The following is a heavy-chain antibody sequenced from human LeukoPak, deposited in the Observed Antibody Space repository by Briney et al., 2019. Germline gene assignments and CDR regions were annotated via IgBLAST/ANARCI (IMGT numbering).Heavy chain of an antibody. V-gene: IGHV3-48*03. J-gene: IGHJ4*02. CDR2: ISSSGSTI. CDR1: GFTFSSYE. Sequence: GGSLRLSCAASGFTFSSYEMNWVRQAPGKGLEWVSYISSSGSTIYYADSVKGRFTISRDNAKNTLYLQMNSLRAEDTAVYYCARDFIAAAGSFDYWGQGTLVTVSS. CDR3: ARDFIAAAGSFDY. D-gene: IGHD6-13*01.